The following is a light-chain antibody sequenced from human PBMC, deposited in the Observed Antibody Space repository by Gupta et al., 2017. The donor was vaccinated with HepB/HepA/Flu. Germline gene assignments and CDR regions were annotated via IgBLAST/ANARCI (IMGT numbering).Light chain of an antibody. CDR1: QNIVDF. CDR3: QQSHTTPRT. CDR2: TVS. Sequence: DIQMTQSPSSLSASVGDRVTITCRASQNIVDFLNWYQQKPGKAPNLLISTVSALQSGVPSRFSGSGSGTDFTLTITSLQPEDFATYYCQQSHTTPRTFGQGTRVEIK. V-gene: IGKV1-39*01. J-gene: IGKJ1*01.